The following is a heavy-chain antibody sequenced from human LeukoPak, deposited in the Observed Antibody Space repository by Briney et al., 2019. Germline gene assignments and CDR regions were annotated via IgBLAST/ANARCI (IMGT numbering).Heavy chain of an antibody. CDR2: ISGRGYST. CDR3: AREVTPYY. CDR1: GFTFSSYA. V-gene: IGHV3-23*01. D-gene: IGHD2-21*02. J-gene: IGHJ4*02. Sequence: GGSLRLSCAASGFTFSSYAMSWVRQAPGKGLEWVSAISGRGYSTYYADSVKGRFIISRDNSRDTLYLQMNSLRAEDTAVYYCAREVTPYYWGQGTLVTVSS.